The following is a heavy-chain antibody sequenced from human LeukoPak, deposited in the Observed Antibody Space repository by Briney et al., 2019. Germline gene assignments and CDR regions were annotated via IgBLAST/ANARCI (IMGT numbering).Heavy chain of an antibody. J-gene: IGHJ4*02. D-gene: IGHD3-10*01. V-gene: IGHV3-53*01. CDR1: GFTVSSNS. CDR2: IYSDNT. CDR3: ARGGVRGVLLPVDY. Sequence: GGSLRLSCTVSGFTVSSNSMSWVRQAPGKGLEWVSFIYSDNTHYSDSVKGRFTISRDNSKNTLYLQMNSLRAEDTAVYYCARGGVRGVLLPVDYWGQGTLVTVSS.